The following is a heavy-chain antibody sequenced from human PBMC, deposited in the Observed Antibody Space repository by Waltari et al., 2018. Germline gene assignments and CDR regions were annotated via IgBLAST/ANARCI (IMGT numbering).Heavy chain of an antibody. CDR2: MTSDERTI. Sequence: EVQLVEAGGGLVQPGGSRRLSCAASGCNFRVYSMNWVRQAPGKGLEWVSYMTSDERTIYYADSVEGRFTISRDNAKGSVYLQMNSLRAEDTAVYYCARSVEGAFDVWGQGTMVTVSS. V-gene: IGHV3-48*01. CDR3: ARSVEGAFDV. CDR1: GCNFRVYS. J-gene: IGHJ3*01.